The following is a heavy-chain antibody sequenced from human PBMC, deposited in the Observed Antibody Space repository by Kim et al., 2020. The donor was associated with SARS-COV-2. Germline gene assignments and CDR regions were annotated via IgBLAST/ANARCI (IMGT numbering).Heavy chain of an antibody. Sequence: ASVKVSCKASGYTFTDYYLHWVRQATGQGLEWMGRIHPNNGDTIYGQKFQGRVTLTRDTSISTAYMEVSSLTSDDTVVYYCARQLYCGPGICSAGTDVWG. CDR2: IHPNNGDT. CDR3: ARQLYCGPGICSAGTDV. J-gene: IGHJ6*02. CDR1: GYTFTDYY. V-gene: IGHV1-2*05. D-gene: IGHD2-15*01.